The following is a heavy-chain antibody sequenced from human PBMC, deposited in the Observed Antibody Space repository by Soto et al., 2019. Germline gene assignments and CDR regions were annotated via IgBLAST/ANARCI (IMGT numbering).Heavy chain of an antibody. V-gene: IGHV1-69*02. D-gene: IGHD2-21*01. CDR1: GGTFNTYT. J-gene: IGHJ4*02. Sequence: QVQVVQSGAEVKKPESSVKVSCKPSGGTFNTYTVNWVRLAPGHGLEWMGRFIPILDMANYAQKFQDRVTLTADRSTFTAYMELNSLTSDDTAVYYCAITYCRDNSCPRDFDFWGLGTRVTVSS. CDR3: AITYCRDNSCPRDFDF. CDR2: FIPILDMA.